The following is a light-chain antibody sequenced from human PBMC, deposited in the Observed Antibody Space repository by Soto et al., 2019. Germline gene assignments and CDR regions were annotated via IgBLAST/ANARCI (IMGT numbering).Light chain of an antibody. V-gene: IGKV3-11*01. CDR2: DAS. J-gene: IGKJ3*01. CDR3: QHRHN. CDR1: QSVSID. Sequence: EVVLTQSPATLSLSPGDRATLSCRASQSVSIDFAGYQQKPGQAPRLLIYDASNRATGIPARFSGSGSGTDFTLTISSLEPEDFAVYYCQHRHNFGPGTKVDI.